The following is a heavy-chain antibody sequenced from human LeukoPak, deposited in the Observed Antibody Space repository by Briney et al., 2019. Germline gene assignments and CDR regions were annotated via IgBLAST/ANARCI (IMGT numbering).Heavy chain of an antibody. CDR2: ISNDGSKK. CDR3: AKDRYSYAFEYSDS. V-gene: IGHV3-30*18. CDR1: GFTFGSYG. D-gene: IGHD5-18*01. J-gene: IGHJ4*02. Sequence: TGGSLRLSCAASGFTFGSYGMHWVRQAPGKGLDWVAVISNDGSKKYYADSVKGRFTISRDNSKNTLSLQVSSPRTEDTAVYYCAKDRYSYAFEYSDSWGQGTLVTVSS.